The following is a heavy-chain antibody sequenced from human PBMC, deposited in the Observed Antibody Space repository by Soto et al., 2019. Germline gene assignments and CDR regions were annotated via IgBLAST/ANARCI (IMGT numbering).Heavy chain of an antibody. Sequence: PGESLKISCKGSGYSFTSYWIGWARQMPGKGLEWMGIIYPGDSDTRYSPSFQGQVTISADKSISTAYLQWSSLKASDTAMYYCAKTSAGGKNYYGMDFWGQGTTVTVSS. J-gene: IGHJ6*02. CDR2: IYPGDSDT. V-gene: IGHV5-51*01. CDR1: GYSFTSYW. D-gene: IGHD6-13*01. CDR3: AKTSAGGKNYYGMDF.